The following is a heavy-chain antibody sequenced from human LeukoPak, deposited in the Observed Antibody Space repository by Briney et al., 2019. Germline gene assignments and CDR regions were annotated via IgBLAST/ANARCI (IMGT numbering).Heavy chain of an antibody. CDR2: IKEDGSES. J-gene: IGHJ4*02. V-gene: IGHV3-7*03. D-gene: IGHD5-12*01. Sequence: GGSLGLSGVVSGFTFSSDWMTWVRQAPGKGLEWVANIKEDGSESYYVDSVKGRFTISRDNTKNSLYLQMNSLRAEDTAVYYCARFPRDPWRFDYWGQGTLVSVSS. CDR3: ARFPRDPWRFDY. CDR1: GFTFSSDW.